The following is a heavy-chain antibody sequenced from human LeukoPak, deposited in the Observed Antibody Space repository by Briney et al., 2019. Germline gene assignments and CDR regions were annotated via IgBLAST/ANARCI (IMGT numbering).Heavy chain of an antibody. V-gene: IGHV1-69*06. CDR1: GYTFTSYA. CDR2: IIPIFGTA. J-gene: IGHJ4*02. Sequence: ASVKVSCKASGYTFTSYAISWVRQAPGQGLEWMGGIIPIFGTANYAQKFQGRVTITADKSTSTAYMELSSLRSEDTAVYYCARLVRITMVRGVIEGYYFDYWGQGTLVTVSS. CDR3: ARLVRITMVRGVIEGYYFDY. D-gene: IGHD3-10*01.